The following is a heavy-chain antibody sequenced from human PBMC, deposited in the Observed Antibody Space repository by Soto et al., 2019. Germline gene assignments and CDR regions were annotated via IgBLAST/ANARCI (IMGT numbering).Heavy chain of an antibody. D-gene: IGHD1-7*01. CDR2: ISYDGSNK. CDR3: ARDQGTYYYYGMDV. V-gene: IGHV3-30-3*01. CDR1: GFTFSSYA. J-gene: IGHJ6*01. Sequence: QVQLVESGGGVVQPGRSLRLSCAASGFTFSSYAMHWVRQAPGKGLEWVAVISYDGSNKYYADSVKGRFTISRDNSKNTLYLQMNSLRAEDTAVYYCARDQGTYYYYGMDVW.